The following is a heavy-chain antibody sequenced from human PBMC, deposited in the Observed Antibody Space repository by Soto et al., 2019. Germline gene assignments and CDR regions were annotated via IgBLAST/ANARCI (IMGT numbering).Heavy chain of an antibody. V-gene: IGHV4-34*01. Sequence: PSETLSLTCAVYGGSFSGYYWSWIRQPPGKGLEWIGEINHSGSTNYNPSLKRRVTISVDTSKTQFPPKLSSVTAADTAVYYCARRYSSSSRGMDVWGQGTTVTVSS. CDR2: INHSGST. CDR3: ARRYSSSSRGMDV. CDR1: GGSFSGYY. J-gene: IGHJ6*02. D-gene: IGHD6-6*01.